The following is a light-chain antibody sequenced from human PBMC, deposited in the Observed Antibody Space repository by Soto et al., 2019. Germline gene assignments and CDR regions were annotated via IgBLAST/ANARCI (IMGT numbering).Light chain of an antibody. J-gene: IGKJ1*01. CDR1: QTITNW. CDR2: HAS. CDR3: QQYNSYLGT. V-gene: IGKV1-5*01. Sequence: DIQMTQSPSILSASVGDRVTITCRSSQTITNWLAWYQQKPGKAPRLLIYHASNLRGGVPSRFSGGGSGTEFTLTISSLQPDDFATYYCQQYNSYLGTFGQGTKVDIK.